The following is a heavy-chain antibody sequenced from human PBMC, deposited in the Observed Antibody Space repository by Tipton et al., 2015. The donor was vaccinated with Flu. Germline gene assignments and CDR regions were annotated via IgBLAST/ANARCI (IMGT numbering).Heavy chain of an antibody. J-gene: IGHJ4*02. Sequence: GLVKPSETLSLTCAVSGYSISSGYYWGWIRQPPGKGLEWIGSIYHSGSTYYNPSLKSRVTISVDTSKNQFSLKLSSVTAADTAVYYCAGQRLILDDSSGYYDYWGKGTLVTVSS. CDR1: GYSISSGYY. CDR2: IYHSGST. V-gene: IGHV4-38-2*01. CDR3: AGQRLILDDSSGYYDY. D-gene: IGHD3-22*01.